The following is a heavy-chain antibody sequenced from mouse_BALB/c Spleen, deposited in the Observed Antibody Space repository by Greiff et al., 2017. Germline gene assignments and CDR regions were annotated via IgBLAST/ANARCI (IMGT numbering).Heavy chain of an antibody. Sequence: EVHLVESGGGLVQPGGSRKLSCAASGFTFSDYGMAWVRQAPGKGPEWVAFISNLAYSIYYADTVTGRFTISRENAKNTLYLEMSSLRSEDTAMYYCARDYGNYGDAMDYWGQGTSVTVSS. CDR1: GFTFSDYG. J-gene: IGHJ4*01. D-gene: IGHD2-1*01. CDR2: ISNLAYSI. V-gene: IGHV5-15*02. CDR3: ARDYGNYGDAMDY.